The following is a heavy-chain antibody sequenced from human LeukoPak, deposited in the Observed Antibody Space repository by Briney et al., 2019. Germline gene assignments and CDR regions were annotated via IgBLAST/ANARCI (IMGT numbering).Heavy chain of an antibody. CDR1: GGSFSGYY. Sequence: SETLSLTCAVYGGSFSGYYWSWIRQPPGRGLEWIGEINHSGRTNYNPSLKSRVTISVDTSKNQFSLKLSSVTAADTAAYYCARQNYGAAPLRYWGQGTLVTVSS. CDR3: ARQNYGAAPLRY. CDR2: INHSGRT. V-gene: IGHV4-34*01. D-gene: IGHD4/OR15-4a*01. J-gene: IGHJ4*02.